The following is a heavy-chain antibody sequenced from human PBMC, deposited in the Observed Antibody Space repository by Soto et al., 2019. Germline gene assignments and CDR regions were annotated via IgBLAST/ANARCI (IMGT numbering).Heavy chain of an antibody. J-gene: IGHJ4*02. CDR1: GFTFSSYA. CDR3: ARGVLGATYYFDY. V-gene: IGHV3-30-3*01. D-gene: IGHD1-26*01. Sequence: QVQLVESGGGVVQPGRSLRLSCAASGFTFSSYAMHWVRQAPGKGLEWVAVISYDGSNKYYADSVKGRFTISRDNSKNTLYLQMNSLRAEHTAVYYCARGVLGATYYFDYWGQGTLVTVSS. CDR2: ISYDGSNK.